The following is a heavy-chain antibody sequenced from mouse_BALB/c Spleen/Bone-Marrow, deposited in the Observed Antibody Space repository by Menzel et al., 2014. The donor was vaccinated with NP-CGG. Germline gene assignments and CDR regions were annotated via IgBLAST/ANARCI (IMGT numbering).Heavy chain of an antibody. CDR2: IWAGGST. CDR3: ARDDPYGGYAMDY. Sequence: VKLVESGPGLVAPSQSLSITCTVSGFSLXSYGVHWVRQPPGKGLEWLGVIWAGGSTNYNSALMSRLSISKDNSKSQVFLKMNSLQTDDTAMYYCARDDPYGGYAMDYWGQGTSVTVSS. CDR1: GFSLXSYG. V-gene: IGHV2-9*02. D-gene: IGHD1-1*01. J-gene: IGHJ4*01.